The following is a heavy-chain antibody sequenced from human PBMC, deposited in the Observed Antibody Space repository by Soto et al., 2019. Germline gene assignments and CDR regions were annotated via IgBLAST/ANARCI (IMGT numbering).Heavy chain of an antibody. V-gene: IGHV3-33*01. J-gene: IGHJ4*02. CDR2: IWYDGSNK. CDR1: GFTFSSYG. Sequence: GSLRLSCAASGFTFSSYGMHWVRQAPGKGLEWVAVIWYDGSNKYYADSVKGRFTISRDNSKNTLYLQMNSLRAEDTAVYYCARGTYYDILTGIPGTKYYFDYWGQGTLVTVSS. CDR3: ARGTYYDILTGIPGTKYYFDY. D-gene: IGHD3-9*01.